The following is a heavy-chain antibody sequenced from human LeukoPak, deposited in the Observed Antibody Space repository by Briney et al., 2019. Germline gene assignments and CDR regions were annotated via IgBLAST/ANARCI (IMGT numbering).Heavy chain of an antibody. J-gene: IGHJ4*02. CDR3: ARLVEMATIEDY. CDR2: IYYSGST. V-gene: IGHV4-38-2*01. Sequence: GSLRLSCAASGFIFSDYYMSWIRQAPGKGLEWIGNIYYSGSTYYNPSLKSRVTISVDTSKNQFSLKLSSVTAADTAVYYCARLVEMATIEDYWGQGTLVTVSS. CDR1: GFIFSDYY. D-gene: IGHD5-24*01.